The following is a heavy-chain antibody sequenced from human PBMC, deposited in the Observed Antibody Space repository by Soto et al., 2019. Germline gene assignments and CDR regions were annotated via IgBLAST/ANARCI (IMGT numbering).Heavy chain of an antibody. V-gene: IGHV3-30*18. Sequence: GGSLRLSCAASGFTFSSYGMHWVRQAPGKGLEWVAVISYDGSNKYYADSVKGRFTISRDNSKNTLYLQMNSLRAEDTAVYYCAKEIVIRYYGSGSLDPRPIDYWGQGTLVTVSS. J-gene: IGHJ4*02. CDR3: AKEIVIRYYGSGSLDPRPIDY. CDR1: GFTFSSYG. CDR2: ISYDGSNK. D-gene: IGHD3-10*01.